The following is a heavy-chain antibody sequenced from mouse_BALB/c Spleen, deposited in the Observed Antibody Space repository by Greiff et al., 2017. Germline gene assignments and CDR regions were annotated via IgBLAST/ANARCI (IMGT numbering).Heavy chain of an antibody. CDR2: INPSSGYT. Sequence: VQVVESAAELARPGASVKMSCKASGYTFTSYTMHWVKQRPGQGLEWIGYINPSSGYTEYNQKFKDKTTLTADKSSSTAYMQLSSLTSEDSAVYYCARLPLGVAYWGQGTLVTVSA. CDR3: ARLPLGVAY. J-gene: IGHJ3*01. CDR1: GYTFTSYT. D-gene: IGHD3-1*01. V-gene: IGHV1-4*02.